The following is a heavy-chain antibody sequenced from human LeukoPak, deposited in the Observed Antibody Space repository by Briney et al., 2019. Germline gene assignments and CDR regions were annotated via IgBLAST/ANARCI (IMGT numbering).Heavy chain of an antibody. V-gene: IGHV3-33*01. CDR1: GFTFSSYG. D-gene: IGHD5-12*01. CDR3: GRLMGGYDSYFYGMDV. CDR2: IWYDGSNK. J-gene: IGHJ6*02. Sequence: GRSLRLSCAASGFTFSSYGMHWVRQAPGKGLEWVAVIWYDGSNKYYADSVKGRFTISRDNSQNTLYLQMNSLRPEDTAVYYCGRLMGGYDSYFYGMDVWGQGTTVTVSS.